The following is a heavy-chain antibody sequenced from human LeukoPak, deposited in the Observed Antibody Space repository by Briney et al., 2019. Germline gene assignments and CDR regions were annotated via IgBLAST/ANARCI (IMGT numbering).Heavy chain of an antibody. Sequence: GGSLRLSCAASGVSFSDYYMTWIRQAPGKGLEWVSSISSDGSAMYYADSVKGRFTISRDNARNSLYLQMNSLSAEDTAVYFCARAALLTRGGYHFDYWGQGTLVTVSS. D-gene: IGHD2-15*01. CDR2: ISSDGSAM. V-gene: IGHV3-11*01. CDR3: ARAALLTRGGYHFDY. CDR1: GVSFSDYY. J-gene: IGHJ4*02.